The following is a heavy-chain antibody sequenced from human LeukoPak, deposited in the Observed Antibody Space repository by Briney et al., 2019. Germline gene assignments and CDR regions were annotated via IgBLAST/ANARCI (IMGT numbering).Heavy chain of an antibody. J-gene: IGHJ3*02. V-gene: IGHV4-59*01. Sequence: SETLSLTCSVSGGSISSYYCTWIRQTPGKGLEWIGYMSYSGSTNYNPSLKSRVTISVDTSKNQFSLKLSSVTAADTAVYYCARVGVGYYDSSGYYRPDAFDIWGQGTMVTVSS. D-gene: IGHD3-22*01. CDR2: MSYSGST. CDR1: GGSISSYY. CDR3: ARVGVGYYDSSGYYRPDAFDI.